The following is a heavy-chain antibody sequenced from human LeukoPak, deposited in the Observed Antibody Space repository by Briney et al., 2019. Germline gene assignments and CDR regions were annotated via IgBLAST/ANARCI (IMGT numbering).Heavy chain of an antibody. CDR2: ISGSGGST. D-gene: IGHD6-19*01. V-gene: IGHV3-23*01. J-gene: IGHJ4*02. Sequence: PGGSLRLSCAASGFTFSSYAMSWVRQAPGKGLEWVSGISGSGGSTYYADSVKGRFTISRDNSKNTVYLQMNSLRAEDTAVYYCARDSHNATSGWDFDYWGQGTLVTVSS. CDR3: ARDSHNATSGWDFDY. CDR1: GFTFSSYA.